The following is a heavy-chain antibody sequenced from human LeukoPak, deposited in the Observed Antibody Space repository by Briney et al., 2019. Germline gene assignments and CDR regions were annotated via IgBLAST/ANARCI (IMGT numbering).Heavy chain of an antibody. CDR1: GFTFSSYE. J-gene: IGHJ4*02. D-gene: IGHD5-18*01. Sequence: GGSLRLSCAASGFTFSSYEMNWVRQAPGKGLEWVSYISSSGGTIYYADSVKGRFTISRDNAKNSLYLQMNSLRAEDTAVYYCARGAVQLWSPFDYWGQGTLVTVSS. CDR3: ARGAVQLWSPFDY. V-gene: IGHV3-48*03. CDR2: ISSSGGTI.